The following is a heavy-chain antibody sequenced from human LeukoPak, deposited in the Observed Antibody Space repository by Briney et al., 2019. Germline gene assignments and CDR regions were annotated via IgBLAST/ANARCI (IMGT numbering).Heavy chain of an antibody. J-gene: IGHJ4*02. CDR1: GDSVSSNSVT. Sequence: SQTLSLTCAISGDSVSSNSVTWHWIRQSPSRGLEWLGRTYYRSKWHNDYAVSVRSRVTINPDTSENRFSLQLNSVTPEDTAVYYCARGGVTTVTLDYWGQGTLVTVS. V-gene: IGHV6-1*01. D-gene: IGHD4-17*01. CDR2: TYYRSKWHN. CDR3: ARGGVTTVTLDY.